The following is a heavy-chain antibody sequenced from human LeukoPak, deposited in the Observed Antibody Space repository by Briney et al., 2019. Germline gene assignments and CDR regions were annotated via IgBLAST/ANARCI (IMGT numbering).Heavy chain of an antibody. CDR2: INPNSGGT. Sequence: ASVKVSCKTSGYTFTGYYMHWVRQAPGQGLEWMGWINPNSGGTNYAQKFQGRVTMTRDTSISTAYMELSRLRSDDTAVYYCARLVSNRGAVGYWGQGTLVTVSS. D-gene: IGHD2-8*01. CDR1: GYTFTGYY. V-gene: IGHV1-2*02. J-gene: IGHJ4*02. CDR3: ARLVSNRGAVGY.